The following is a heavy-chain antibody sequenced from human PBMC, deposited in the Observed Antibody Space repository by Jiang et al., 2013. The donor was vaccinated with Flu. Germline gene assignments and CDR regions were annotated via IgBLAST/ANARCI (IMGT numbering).Heavy chain of an antibody. CDR2: ISAYNGNT. CDR3: ARAPLYYYDSSGYEAFDI. Sequence: SGAEVKKPGASVKVSCKASGYTFTSYGISWVRQAPGQGLEWMGWISAYNGNTNYAQKLQGRVTMTTDTSTSTAYMELRSLRSDDTAVYYCARAPLYYYDSSGYEAFDIWGQGTMVTVSS. V-gene: IGHV1-18*01. D-gene: IGHD3-22*01. J-gene: IGHJ3*02. CDR1: GYTFTSYG.